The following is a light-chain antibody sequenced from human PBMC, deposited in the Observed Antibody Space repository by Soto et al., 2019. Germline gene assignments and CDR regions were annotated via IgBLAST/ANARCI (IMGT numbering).Light chain of an antibody. J-gene: IGKJ1*01. V-gene: IGKV1-5*01. CDR1: QSISSW. Sequence: DIQMTQSPSTLSASVGDRVTITCRASQSISSWLAWYQQQPGTAPTRLIYDTSSLESGVPSRFSVSGSGTEFTLTISSMQLDDCAIDYCQQYSSYWTFGQGTKVEIK. CDR3: QQYSSYWT. CDR2: DTS.